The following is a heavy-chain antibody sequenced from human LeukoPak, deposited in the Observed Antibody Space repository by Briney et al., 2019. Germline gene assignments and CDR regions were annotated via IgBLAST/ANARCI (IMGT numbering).Heavy chain of an antibody. CDR3: GKTTVGYSSGRYPGWPVDY. CDR2: IFGSGGSA. CDR1: GFTFNSYA. D-gene: IGHD2-15*01. V-gene: IGHV3-23*01. Sequence: HPGGSLRLSCVASGFTFNSYAMYWVRQAPGKGLEWISGIFGSGGSAHYADSVRGRFTISRDNSKNTVYLQLDSLRVEDTAVYYCGKTTVGYSSGRYPGWPVDYWGQGALVTVPS. J-gene: IGHJ4*02.